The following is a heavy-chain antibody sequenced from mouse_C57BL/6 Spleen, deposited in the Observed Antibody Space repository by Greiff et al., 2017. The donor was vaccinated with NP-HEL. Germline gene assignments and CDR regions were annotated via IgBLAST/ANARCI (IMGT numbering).Heavy chain of an antibody. D-gene: IGHD1-1*01. CDR2: IDPSDSET. CDR3: ATADGLLRGAMDY. V-gene: IGHV1-52*01. CDR1: GYTFTSYW. Sequence: QVQLQQSGAELVRPGSSVKLSCKASGYTFTSYWMHWVKQRPIQGLEWIGNIDPSDSETHYNQKFKDKATLTVDKSSSTAYMQLSSLTSEDSAVYYCATADGLLRGAMDYWGQGTSVTVSS. J-gene: IGHJ4*01.